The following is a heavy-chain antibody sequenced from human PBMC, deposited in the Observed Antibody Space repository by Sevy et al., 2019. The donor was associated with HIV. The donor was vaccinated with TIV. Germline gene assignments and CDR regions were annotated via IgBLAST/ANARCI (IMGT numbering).Heavy chain of an antibody. CDR3: AKYDRYEASYFDY. J-gene: IGHJ4*02. D-gene: IGHD5-12*01. V-gene: IGHV3-23*01. CDR2: ISGSGGST. Sequence: GGSLRLSCAASGFTFSSYAMSWVRQAPGRGLEWVSAISGSGGSTYYGDSVKGRFTISRDNAKNTLYLQMNSLRAEDTAVYYCAKYDRYEASYFDYWGQGTLVTVSS. CDR1: GFTFSSYA.